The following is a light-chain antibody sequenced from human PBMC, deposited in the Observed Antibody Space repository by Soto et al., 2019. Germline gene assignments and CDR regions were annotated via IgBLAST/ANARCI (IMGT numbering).Light chain of an antibody. CDR2: DVS. V-gene: IGKV1-13*02. CDR3: QQFNTYPALT. J-gene: IGKJ4*01. Sequence: AIQLTQSPSSLSASVGDRVTITCRASQGISNALAWYQQKPGKSPNLMIYDVSSLESGVPSRFSVSGSGTDFTLTISSLQPEDFATYYCQQFNTYPALTFGGGTKVDIK. CDR1: QGISNA.